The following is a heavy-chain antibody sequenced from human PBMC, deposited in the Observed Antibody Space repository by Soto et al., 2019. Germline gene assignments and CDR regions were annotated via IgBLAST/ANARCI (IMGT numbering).Heavy chain of an antibody. CDR1: GGSISSSSYC. CDR2: VYYTGST. V-gene: IGHV4-39*01. J-gene: IGHJ5*01. D-gene: IGHD7-27*01. CDR3: ARHLTVSTGGFDS. Sequence: SETLSLTCSVSGGSISSSSYCWGWIRQPPGKGLEWIGSVYYTGSTHYNPSLKSRITVSVDTSKNQFSLTLRSMTPADTSVFYFARHLTVSTGGFDSWGQGSLVTVSS.